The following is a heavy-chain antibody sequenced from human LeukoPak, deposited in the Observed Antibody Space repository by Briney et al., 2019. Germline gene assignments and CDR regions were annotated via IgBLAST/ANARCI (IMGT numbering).Heavy chain of an antibody. CDR3: AKRGGALSP. CDR1: GYLFTGFY. CDR2: INPNNGDT. V-gene: IGHV1-2*02. D-gene: IGHD3-3*01. J-gene: IGHJ5*02. Sequence: ASVRVSCKASGYLFTGFYLHWVRQVPGQGLEWMGWINPNNGDTKSAPRFQGRVAMTRVTSNNTAYMEMRGPTPDDTAIYYCAKRGGALSPWGQGTPVTVSS.